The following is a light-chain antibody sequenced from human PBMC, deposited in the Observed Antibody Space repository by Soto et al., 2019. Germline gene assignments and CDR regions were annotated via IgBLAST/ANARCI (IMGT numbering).Light chain of an antibody. CDR1: QSISSY. CDR2: AAS. V-gene: IGKV1-39*01. Sequence: DIQMTQSPSSLSASVGDRVTITCRASQSISSYLNWYQQKPGKAPKLLIYAASRLQSGVPSRFSGSGSGTDFTLTISSLQPADFATYYCQQSYSTPFTFGPGTKVDIK. CDR3: QQSYSTPFT. J-gene: IGKJ3*01.